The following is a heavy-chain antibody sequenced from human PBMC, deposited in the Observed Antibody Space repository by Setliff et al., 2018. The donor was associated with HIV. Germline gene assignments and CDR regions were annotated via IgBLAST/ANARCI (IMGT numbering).Heavy chain of an antibody. CDR2: IFYSGST. D-gene: IGHD3-10*01. Sequence: PSETLSLTCSVSGASIRGSDFYWGWIRQSPGRRPEWIGDIFYSGSTSYNPSLRSRVTMSLDTSTNQFSLNLNSVTAADTAVYYCARSIYGSGTYPLDVWGPGTLVTVSS. V-gene: IGHV4-39*07. J-gene: IGHJ4*02. CDR3: ARSIYGSGTYPLDV. CDR1: GASIRGSDFY.